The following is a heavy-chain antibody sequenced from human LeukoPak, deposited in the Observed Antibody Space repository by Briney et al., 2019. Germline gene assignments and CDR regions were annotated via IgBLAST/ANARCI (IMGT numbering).Heavy chain of an antibody. CDR2: IYSGGST. Sequence: GGSLRLSCAASGFTVSSNYMSWVRQAPGKGLEWVSVIYSGGSTYYADSVKGRFTISRDNSKNTLYLQMNSLRAEDTAVYYCAKDWSGNYRIFDYWGQGTLVTVSS. V-gene: IGHV3-53*05. CDR1: GFTVSSNY. CDR3: AKDWSGNYRIFDY. J-gene: IGHJ4*02. D-gene: IGHD3-3*01.